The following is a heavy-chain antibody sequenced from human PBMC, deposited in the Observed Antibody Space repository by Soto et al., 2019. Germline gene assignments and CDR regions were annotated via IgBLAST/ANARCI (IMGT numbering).Heavy chain of an antibody. Sequence: ASVKVSCKASGYTLTIYGISWVRQAPGQGLEWMGWISAYNGNTNYAQKLQGRVTMTTDTSTSTAYMELRSLRSDDTAVYYCARDRLRGIAAARGPAWLDPWGQGTLVTVSS. J-gene: IGHJ5*02. D-gene: IGHD6-13*01. CDR3: ARDRLRGIAAARGPAWLDP. CDR1: GYTLTIYG. CDR2: ISAYNGNT. V-gene: IGHV1-18*01.